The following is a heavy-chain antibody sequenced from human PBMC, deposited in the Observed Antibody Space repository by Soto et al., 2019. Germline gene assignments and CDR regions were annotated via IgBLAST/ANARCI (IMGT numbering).Heavy chain of an antibody. D-gene: IGHD2-21*02. CDR1: GGSISSNIYY. CDR3: ARDLWGYCGTDCYPLDV. Sequence: TSETLSLTCTVSGGSISSNIYYWGWIRQPPGKGLEWIGNIHYSGSTYYDSSLKSRVTISVDTSKNQFSLKLNSVTAADTAVYYCARDLWGYCGTDCYPLDVWGQGTTVTVSS. V-gene: IGHV4-39*07. J-gene: IGHJ6*02. CDR2: IHYSGST.